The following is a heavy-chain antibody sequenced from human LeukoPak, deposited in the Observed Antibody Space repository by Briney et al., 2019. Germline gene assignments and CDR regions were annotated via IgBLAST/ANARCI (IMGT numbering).Heavy chain of an antibody. J-gene: IGHJ3*02. CDR2: IWDTEIT. CDR1: GGSIRSYF. CDR3: ARGLVLATDDAFDI. V-gene: IGHV4-59*01. D-gene: IGHD5-12*01. Sequence: SETLSLTCTVSGGSIRSYFWSWLRQPPGKGLEWIGYIWDTEITDYNPSLTSRVTISLDTSKNHFSLKLRSLTAADTALYFCARGLVLATDDAFDIWGQGTLVTVSS.